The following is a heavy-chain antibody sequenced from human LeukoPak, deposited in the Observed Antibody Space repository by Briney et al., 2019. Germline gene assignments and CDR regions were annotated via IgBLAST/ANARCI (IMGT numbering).Heavy chain of an antibody. J-gene: IGHJ2*01. CDR3: ARFLAYCGGDCSNWYFDL. V-gene: IGHV4-34*01. Sequence: SETLSLTCGVYGGSFSGYYWSWIRQPPGKGLEWIGEINHSGRTNYNPSLKSRVTISVDTSKNQFSLKLRFVTAADTAVYYCARFLAYCGGDCSNWYFDLWGRGTLVTVSS. CDR1: GGSFSGYY. CDR2: INHSGRT. D-gene: IGHD2-21*02.